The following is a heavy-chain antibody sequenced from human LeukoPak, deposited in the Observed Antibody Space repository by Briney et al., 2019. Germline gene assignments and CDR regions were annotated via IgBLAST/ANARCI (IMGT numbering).Heavy chain of an antibody. CDR2: IKQDGSEK. CDR1: GFTFSSYW. V-gene: IGHV3-7*01. Sequence: GGCLRLSCAASGFTFSSYWMSWVRQAPGKGLEWVANIKQDGSEKYYVDSVKGRFTISRDNAKNSLYLQMNSLRAEDTAVYYCARRQFNWGSAFDIWGQGTMVTVSS. J-gene: IGHJ3*02. D-gene: IGHD7-27*01. CDR3: ARRQFNWGSAFDI.